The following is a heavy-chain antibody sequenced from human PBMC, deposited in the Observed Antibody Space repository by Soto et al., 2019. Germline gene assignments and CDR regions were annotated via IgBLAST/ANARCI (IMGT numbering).Heavy chain of an antibody. J-gene: IGHJ4*02. V-gene: IGHV4-39*01. CDR1: GGSISSSSYY. CDR3: ARHSRSSSWRY. Sequence: QLQLQASGPGLVKPSETLSLTCTVSGGSISSSSYYWGWIRQPPGKGLEWIGSIYYSGSTYYNPSLKSRVTISVDTSKNQFTLKLSSVTAADTAVYYCARHSRSSSWRYWGQGTLVTVSS. CDR2: IYYSGST. D-gene: IGHD6-13*01.